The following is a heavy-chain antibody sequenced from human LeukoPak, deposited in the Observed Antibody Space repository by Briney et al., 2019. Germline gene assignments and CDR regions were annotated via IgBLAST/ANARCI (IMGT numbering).Heavy chain of an antibody. CDR2: IYYSGST. CDR1: GGSISSYY. D-gene: IGHD3-3*01. CDR3: ARDKGGYYDFWSGTNHEYYYYMDV. V-gene: IGHV4-59*01. J-gene: IGHJ6*03. Sequence: SETLSLTCTVSGGSISSYYWSWIRQPPGKGLEWIGYIYYSGSTNYNPSLKSRVTISVDKSKNQFSLKLSSVTAADTAVYYCARDKGGYYDFWSGTNHEYYYYMDVWGKGTTVTVSS.